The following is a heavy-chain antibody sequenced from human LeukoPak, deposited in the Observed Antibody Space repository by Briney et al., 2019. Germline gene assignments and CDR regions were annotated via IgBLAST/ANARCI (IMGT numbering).Heavy chain of an antibody. V-gene: IGHV1-8*01. D-gene: IGHD2-2*02. CDR1: GYTFTSYD. CDR2: MNPNSGNT. Sequence: ASVKVSCKASGYTFTSYDINWVRQATGQGLEWMGWMNPNSGNTGYAQKFQGRVTMTRSTSISTAYMELSSLRSEDTAVYYCARGLCSSTSCYTSYYYYYMDVWGKGTTVTVSS. J-gene: IGHJ6*03. CDR3: ARGLCSSTSCYTSYYYYYMDV.